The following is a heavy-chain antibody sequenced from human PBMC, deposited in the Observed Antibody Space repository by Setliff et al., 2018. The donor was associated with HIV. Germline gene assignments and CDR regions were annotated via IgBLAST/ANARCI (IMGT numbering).Heavy chain of an antibody. CDR3: ARDPGGSYWAPLDY. CDR1: GYSFINYG. D-gene: IGHD1-26*01. V-gene: IGHV1-69*10. J-gene: IGHJ4*02. CDR2: IIPILGIA. Sequence: SVKVSCKASGYSFINYGINWVRQAPGQGLEWMGWIIPILGIANYAQKFQGRVTITADESTSTAYMELSSLRSEDTAVYYCARDPGGSYWAPLDYWGQGTLVTVSS.